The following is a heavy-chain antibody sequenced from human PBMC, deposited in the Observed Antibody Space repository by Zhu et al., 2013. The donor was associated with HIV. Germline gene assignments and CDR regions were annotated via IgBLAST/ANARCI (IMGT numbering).Heavy chain of an antibody. CDR3: ARGRGGPLCSGGSCYSAPFDY. Sequence: QVQLVQSGAEVKKPGSSVKVSCKASGGTFSSYAISWVRQAPGQGLEWMGGIIPIFGTANYAQKFQGRVTITADESTSTAYMELSSLRSEDTAVYYCARGRGGPLCSGGSCYSAPFDYWGQGTLVTVSS. D-gene: IGHD2-15*01. CDR2: IIPIFGTA. CDR1: GGTFSSYA. J-gene: IGHJ4*02. V-gene: IGHV1-69*01.